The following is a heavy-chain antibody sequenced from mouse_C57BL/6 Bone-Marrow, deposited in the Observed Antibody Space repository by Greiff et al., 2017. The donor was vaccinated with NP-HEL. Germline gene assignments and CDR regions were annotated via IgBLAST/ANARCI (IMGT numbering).Heavy chain of an antibody. CDR1: GYTFTSYG. Sequence: VKLMESGAELARPGASVKLSCKASGYTFTSYGISWVKQRTGQGLEWIGEIYPRSGNPYYNEKFKGKATLTADKSSSTAYMELRSLTSEDSAVYFCARYPLYYGSPYAMDYWGQGTSVTVSS. CDR2: IYPRSGNP. J-gene: IGHJ4*01. V-gene: IGHV1-81*01. CDR3: ARYPLYYGSPYAMDY. D-gene: IGHD1-1*01.